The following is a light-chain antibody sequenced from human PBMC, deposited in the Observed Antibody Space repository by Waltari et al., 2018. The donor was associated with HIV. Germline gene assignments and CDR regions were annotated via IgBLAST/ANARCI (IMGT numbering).Light chain of an antibody. CDR1: QGISTW. CDR3: QQYKSYPIT. V-gene: IGKV1D-16*01. Sequence: DIQMTQSPSSLSASVGDRVTITCRANQGISTWLAWYQQKPEKAPKSLIYAASSLQSGVPSRFSGSGSGTYFTLTINSLQPEDFGNYYCQQYKSYPITFGQGTRLEIK. CDR2: AAS. J-gene: IGKJ5*01.